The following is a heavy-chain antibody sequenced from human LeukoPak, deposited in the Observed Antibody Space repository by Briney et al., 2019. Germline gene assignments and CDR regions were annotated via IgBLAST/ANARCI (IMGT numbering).Heavy chain of an antibody. CDR1: GGTFSSYA. D-gene: IGHD2-2*01. J-gene: IGHJ5*02. V-gene: IGHV1-69*05. Sequence: GSSVKVSCKASGGTFSSYAISWVRQAPGQGLEWMGGIIPIFGTANYAQKFRGRVTITTDESTSTAYMELSSLRSEDTAVYYCARSTSHCSSTSCYGFWFDPWGQGTLVTVSS. CDR2: IIPIFGTA. CDR3: ARSTSHCSSTSCYGFWFDP.